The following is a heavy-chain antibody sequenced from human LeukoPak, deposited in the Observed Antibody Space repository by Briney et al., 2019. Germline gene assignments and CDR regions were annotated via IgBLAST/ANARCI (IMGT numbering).Heavy chain of an antibody. Sequence: PGGSLRLSCAASGFTFSSYGMSWVRQAPGKGLEWVSAISGSGGSTYYADSVKGRFTISRDSSKNTLYLQMNSLRAEDTAVYYCARDPRTYCGGSCYFNGNFRLTYFDYWGQGTLVTVSS. CDR2: ISGSGGST. J-gene: IGHJ4*02. CDR1: GFTFSSYG. V-gene: IGHV3-23*01. D-gene: IGHD2-15*01. CDR3: ARDPRTYCGGSCYFNGNFRLTYFDY.